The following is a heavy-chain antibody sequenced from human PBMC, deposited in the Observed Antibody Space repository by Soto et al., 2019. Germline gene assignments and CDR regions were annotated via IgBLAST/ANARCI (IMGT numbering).Heavy chain of an antibody. CDR1: GGSISSYY. CDR3: ARSLRYFDWSWVY. CDR2: VYSSGST. D-gene: IGHD3-9*01. Sequence: QVQLQESGPGLVKPSETLSLTCTVSGGSISSYYWSWIRQPAGKGLEWIGRVYSSGSTNFNPSLNSRVPMSVDTSKNQFSLKLSSVTAAYTAVYFCARSLRYFDWSWVYWGQGTLVTVSS. V-gene: IGHV4-4*07. J-gene: IGHJ4*02.